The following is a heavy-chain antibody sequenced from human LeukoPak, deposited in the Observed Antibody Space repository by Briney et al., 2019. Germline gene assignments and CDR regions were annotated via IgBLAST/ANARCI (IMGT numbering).Heavy chain of an antibody. CDR3: ARDHSPSGSYYYYYYMDV. CDR1: GFTFSSYS. J-gene: IGHJ6*03. V-gene: IGHV3-48*04. Sequence: GGSLRLSCAASGFTFSSYSMNWVRQAPGKGLAWVSYISSSSSTIYYADSVKGRFTISRDNAKNSLYLQMNSLRAEDTAVYYCARDHSPSGSYYYYYYMDVWGKGTTVTVSS. D-gene: IGHD1-26*01. CDR2: ISSSSSTI.